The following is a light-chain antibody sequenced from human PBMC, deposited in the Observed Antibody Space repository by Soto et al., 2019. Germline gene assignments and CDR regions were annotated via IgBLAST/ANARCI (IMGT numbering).Light chain of an antibody. J-gene: IGLJ3*02. CDR1: SSDVGTYNL. CDR3: CSYAGISTFVV. Sequence: QSVLAQPASVSGSPEQSITISCTGTSSDVGTYNLVSWYQQHPGKAPKLMIYEGTKRPSGVSDRFSGSKSGNTASLTISGLQAEDEADYFCCSYAGISTFVVFGGGTKVTVL. V-gene: IGLV2-23*03. CDR2: EGT.